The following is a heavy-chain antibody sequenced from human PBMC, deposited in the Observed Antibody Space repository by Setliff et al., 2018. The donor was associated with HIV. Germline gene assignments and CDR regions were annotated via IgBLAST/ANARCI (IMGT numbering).Heavy chain of an antibody. J-gene: IGHJ4*01. CDR3: VRAPPGIQLLASTSGPYYFDY. V-gene: IGHV4-38-2*01. Sequence: SETLSLTCVVSGYFVAGGYYWGWIRQSPGKGLEWIGNIFHSGTTYYNPSLRSRITISVDTSKNQFFLNMTSVTAADTAVYYCVRAPPGIQLLASTSGPYYFDYWGHGTLVTVSS. CDR2: IFHSGTT. CDR1: GYFVAGGYY. D-gene: IGHD2-2*01.